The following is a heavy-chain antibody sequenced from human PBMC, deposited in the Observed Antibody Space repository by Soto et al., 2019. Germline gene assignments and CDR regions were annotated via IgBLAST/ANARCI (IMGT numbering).Heavy chain of an antibody. CDR2: MSSSGSTI. J-gene: IGHJ4*02. CDR3: ARGGHRAWELPDY. D-gene: IGHD1-26*01. Sequence: QVQLVESGGGLVKPGGSLRLSCAASGFSFSDYHMTWIRQAPGRGLAWVSYMSSSGSTIYYADSVKGRFTISRDNAKSSLYLQMNSLRAEDTAVYYCARGGHRAWELPDYWGQGTQVTVSS. V-gene: IGHV3-11*01. CDR1: GFSFSDYH.